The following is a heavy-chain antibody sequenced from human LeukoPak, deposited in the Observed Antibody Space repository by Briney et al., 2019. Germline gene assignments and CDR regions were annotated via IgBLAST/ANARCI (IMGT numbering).Heavy chain of an antibody. CDR3: AIVKEERAYDILTA. CDR2: INHSGST. J-gene: IGHJ5*02. Sequence: SETLSLTCAVYGGSFSGYYWSWIRQPPGKGLEWIGEINHSGSTNYNPSLKSRVTISVDTSKNQFSLKLSSVTAADTAVYYCAIVKEERAYDILTAWGQGTLVTVSS. D-gene: IGHD3-9*01. CDR1: GGSFSGYY. V-gene: IGHV4-34*01.